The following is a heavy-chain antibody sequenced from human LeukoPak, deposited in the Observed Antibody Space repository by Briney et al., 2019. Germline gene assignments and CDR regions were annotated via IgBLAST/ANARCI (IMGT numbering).Heavy chain of an antibody. CDR1: GYTFTGYY. J-gene: IGHJ6*03. CDR3: ARGEAYYYYYMDV. V-gene: IGHV1-2*04. Sequence: HRASVKVSCKASGYTFTGYYMHWVRQAPGQGLEWMGWINPNSGGTNYAQKFQGWVTMTRDTSISTAYMELSRLRSDDTAVYYCARGEAYYYYYMDVWGKGTTVTVSS. CDR2: INPNSGGT.